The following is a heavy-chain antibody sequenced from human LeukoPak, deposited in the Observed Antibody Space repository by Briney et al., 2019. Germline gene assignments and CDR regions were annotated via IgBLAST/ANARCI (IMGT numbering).Heavy chain of an antibody. CDR3: ARPAPDSSGYYSRLPDFAFDI. CDR2: IYPGDSDT. CDR1: GYSFTSYW. V-gene: IGHV5-51*01. Sequence: GESLKITCKGSGYSFTSYWIGWVRQMPGKGLEWMGIIYPGDSDTRYSPSFQGQVTISADKSISTAYLQWSSLKASDTAMYYCARPAPDSSGYYSRLPDFAFDIWGQGTMVTVSS. D-gene: IGHD3-22*01. J-gene: IGHJ3*02.